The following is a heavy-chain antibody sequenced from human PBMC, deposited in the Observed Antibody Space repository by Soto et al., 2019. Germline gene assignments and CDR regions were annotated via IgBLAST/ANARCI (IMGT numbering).Heavy chain of an antibody. CDR3: ARDRPYGDTGENAFDI. Sequence: EVQLVESGGGLIQPGGSLRLSCAASGFTVSSNYMSWVRQAPGKGLEWVSVIYSGGSTYYADSVKGRFTISRDNSKNTLYLQMNSLRDEDTAVYYCARDRPYGDTGENAFDIWGQGTMVTVSS. J-gene: IGHJ3*02. D-gene: IGHD4-17*01. CDR1: GFTVSSNY. V-gene: IGHV3-53*01. CDR2: IYSGGST.